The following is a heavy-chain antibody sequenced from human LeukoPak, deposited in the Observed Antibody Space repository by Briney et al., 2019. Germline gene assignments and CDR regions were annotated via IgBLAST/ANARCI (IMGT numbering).Heavy chain of an antibody. J-gene: IGHJ4*02. CDR2: FDPEDGET. Sequence: GASVKVSCKVSGYTLTELSMHWVRQAPGKGLEWMGGFDPEDGETIYAQKFQGRVTMTEDTSTDTAYMELSSLRSEDTAVYYCATVVPAADAWYFDYWGQGTLSPSPQ. CDR1: GYTLTELS. D-gene: IGHD2-2*01. CDR3: ATVVPAADAWYFDY. V-gene: IGHV1-24*01.